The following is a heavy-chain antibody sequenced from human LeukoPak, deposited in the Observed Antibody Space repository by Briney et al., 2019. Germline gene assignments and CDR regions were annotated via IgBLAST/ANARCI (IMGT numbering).Heavy chain of an antibody. CDR2: IYSGGST. J-gene: IGHJ4*02. CDR1: GFTASSNY. V-gene: IGHV3-53*01. D-gene: IGHD5-12*01. Sequence: GGSLRLSCAASGFTASSNYMSWVRQAPGKGLEWVSVIYSGGSTYYEASVRGRSTSSEDNSKNTLSLQMNSLRAEDTAVYYCARGGYDSGGCFDYWGQGTLVTVSS. CDR3: ARGGYDSGGCFDY.